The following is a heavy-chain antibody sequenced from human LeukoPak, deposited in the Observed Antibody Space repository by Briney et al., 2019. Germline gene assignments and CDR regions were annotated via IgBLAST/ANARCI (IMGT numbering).Heavy chain of an antibody. CDR1: GITLSDFW. CDR2: IKAKIHGETI. J-gene: IGHJ4*02. Sequence: GGSLRLSCAASGITLSDFWFSWVRQAPGKGLEWVARIKAKIHGETIDYAAPVRGRFIISRDDSRNTAYLQMNSLKFEDTAMYYCTRRSTIWGRGTWVTVSS. CDR3: TRRSTI. V-gene: IGHV3-15*01. D-gene: IGHD5-24*01.